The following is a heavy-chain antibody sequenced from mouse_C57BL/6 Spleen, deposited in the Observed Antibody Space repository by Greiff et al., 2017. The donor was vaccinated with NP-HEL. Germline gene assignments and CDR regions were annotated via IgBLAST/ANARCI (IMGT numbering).Heavy chain of an antibody. V-gene: IGHV1-19*01. CDR1: GYTFTDYY. CDR2: INPYNGGT. CDR3: ARQFITTVVATDYYAMDY. Sequence: VQLQQSGPVLVKPGASVKMSCKASGYTFTDYYMNWVKQSHGKSLEWIGVINPYNGGTSYNQKFKGKATLTVDKSSSTAYMELNSLTSEDSAVYYCARQFITTVVATDYYAMDYWGQGTSVTVSS. J-gene: IGHJ4*01. D-gene: IGHD1-1*01.